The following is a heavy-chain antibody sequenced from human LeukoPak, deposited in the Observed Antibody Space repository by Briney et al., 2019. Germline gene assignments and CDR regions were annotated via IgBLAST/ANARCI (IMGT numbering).Heavy chain of an antibody. CDR1: GGTFSSYA. CDR2: IIPIFGTA. Sequence: SVKVSRKASGGTFSSYAISWVRQAPGQGLEWMGGIIPIFGTANYAQKFQGRVTITADESTSTAYMELSSLRSEDTAVYYCARDRMKKLGYCSSASCYGMDVWGKGTTVTVSS. D-gene: IGHD2-2*01. V-gene: IGHV1-69*13. CDR3: ARDRMKKLGYCSSASCYGMDV. J-gene: IGHJ6*04.